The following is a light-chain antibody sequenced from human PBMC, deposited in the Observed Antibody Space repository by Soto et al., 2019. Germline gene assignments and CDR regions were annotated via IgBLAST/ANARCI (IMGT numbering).Light chain of an antibody. Sequence: QSVLTQPASVSGSPGQSITIPCTGTSSDVGGYNHVSWYQQHPGKAPKLMIYDVSNRPSGVSNRFSGSKSGNTASLTISGLLAEDEADYYCSSYRSSSTPDVFGTGTKVTVL. J-gene: IGLJ1*01. CDR2: DVS. CDR1: SSDVGGYNH. V-gene: IGLV2-14*01. CDR3: SSYRSSSTPDV.